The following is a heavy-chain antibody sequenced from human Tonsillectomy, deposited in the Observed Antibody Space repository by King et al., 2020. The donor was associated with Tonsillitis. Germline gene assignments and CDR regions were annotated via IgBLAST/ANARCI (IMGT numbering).Heavy chain of an antibody. V-gene: IGHV3-21*01. D-gene: IGHD6-19*01. CDR3: ARDPGGAVAEYWYFDL. J-gene: IGHJ2*01. CDR2: ISSSSSFI. CDR1: GFTFSTYS. Sequence: VQLVESGGGLVKPGGSLKLSCAASGFTFSTYSMNWVRQAPGKGLEWVSSISSSSSFIYYADSVKGRFTISRDNAKNSLYLQMNSLRAEDTAVYYCARDPGGAVAEYWYFDLWGRGTLVTVSS.